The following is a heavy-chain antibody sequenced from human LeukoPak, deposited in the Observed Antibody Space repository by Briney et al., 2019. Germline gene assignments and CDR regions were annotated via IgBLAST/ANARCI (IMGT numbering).Heavy chain of an antibody. CDR2: ISGSGGST. J-gene: IGHJ4*02. Sequence: PGGSLRLSCAASGFTFSSYAMSWVRQAPGKGLEWVSAISGSGGSTYYADSVKGRFTISRDNAKNSLYLQMNSLRAEDTAVYYCARGYYDSSGLRHWGQGTLVTVSS. CDR1: GFTFSSYA. D-gene: IGHD3-22*01. CDR3: ARGYYDSSGLRH. V-gene: IGHV3-23*01.